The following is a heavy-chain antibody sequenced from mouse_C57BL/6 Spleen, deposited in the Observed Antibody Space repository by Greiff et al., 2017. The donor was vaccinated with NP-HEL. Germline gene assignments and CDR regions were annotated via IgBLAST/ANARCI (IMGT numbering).Heavy chain of an antibody. Sequence: QVQLQQSGAELVKPGASVKISCKASGYAFSSYWMNWVKQRPGKGLEWIGQIYPGDGDTNYNGKFKGKATLTADKSSSTAYMQLSSLTSEDTAVYVCARGETGKYFDDWGQGTTHTVSS. CDR1: GYAFSSYW. CDR3: ARGETGKYFDD. D-gene: IGHD4-1*01. CDR2: IYPGDGDT. V-gene: IGHV1-80*01. J-gene: IGHJ2*01.